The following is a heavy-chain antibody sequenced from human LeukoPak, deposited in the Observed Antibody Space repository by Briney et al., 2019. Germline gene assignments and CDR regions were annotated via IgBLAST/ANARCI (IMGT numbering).Heavy chain of an antibody. CDR2: INPNSGGT. D-gene: IGHD3-10*01. J-gene: IGHJ5*02. CDR3: ARDLLFNWFDP. Sequence: ASVKVSCKASGYTFTSYGISWVRQAPGQGLEWMGWINPNSGGTNYAQKFQGRVTMTRDTSISTAYMELSSLRSDDTAVYYRARDLLFNWFDPWGQGTLVTVSS. V-gene: IGHV1-2*02. CDR1: GYTFTSYG.